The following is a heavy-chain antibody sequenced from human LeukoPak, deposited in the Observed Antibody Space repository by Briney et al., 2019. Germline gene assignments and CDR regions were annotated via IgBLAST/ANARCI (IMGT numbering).Heavy chain of an antibody. CDR2: ISAYNGNT. CDR1: GYTFTNYA. D-gene: IGHD3-10*01. J-gene: IGHJ6*03. Sequence: GASVKVSCKASGYTFTNYAISWVRQAPGQGLEWMGWISAYNGNTNYAQKLQGRVTMTTDTSTSTAYMELRSLRSDDTAVYYCARWITMRYYYMDVWGKGTTVTISS. V-gene: IGHV1-18*01. CDR3: ARWITMRYYYMDV.